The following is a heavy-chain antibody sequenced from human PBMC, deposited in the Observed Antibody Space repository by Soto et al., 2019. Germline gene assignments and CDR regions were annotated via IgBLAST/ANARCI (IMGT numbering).Heavy chain of an antibody. J-gene: IGHJ5*02. CDR1: GFTFSSYA. D-gene: IGHD4-17*01. CDR3: AKDWDPQVSTTVTSRNWFDP. V-gene: IGHV3-23*01. CDR2: ISGGGGST. Sequence: QPGGSLRLSCAASGFTFSSYAMSWVRQAPGKGLEWVSSISGGGGSTYHADSVKGRFTISRDNSKSTLYLQMNSLRAEDTAAYYCAKDWDPQVSTTVTSRNWFDPWGQGTLVTVSS.